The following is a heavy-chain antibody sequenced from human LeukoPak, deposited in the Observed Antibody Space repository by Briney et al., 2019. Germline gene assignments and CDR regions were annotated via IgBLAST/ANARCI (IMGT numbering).Heavy chain of an antibody. Sequence: PSETLSLTCAVYGGSFSGYYWSWIRQPPGKGLEWIGEINHSGSTNHNPSLKSRVTISVDTSKNQFSLKLSSVTAADTAVYYCARCHSSGWYYFDYWGQGTLVTVSS. V-gene: IGHV4-34*01. D-gene: IGHD6-19*01. CDR2: INHSGST. CDR1: GGSFSGYY. CDR3: ARCHSSGWYYFDY. J-gene: IGHJ4*02.